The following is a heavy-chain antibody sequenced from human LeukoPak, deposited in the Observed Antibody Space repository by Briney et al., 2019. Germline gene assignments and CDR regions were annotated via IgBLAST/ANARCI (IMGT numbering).Heavy chain of an antibody. D-gene: IGHD3-9*01. J-gene: IGHJ6*02. CDR2: IYYSGST. CDR3: ARGARYFDF. CDR1: GGSISSYY. V-gene: IGHV4-59*01. Sequence: PSETLSLTCTVSGGSISSYYWSWIRQPPGKGLEWIGYIYYSGSTNYNPSLKSRVTISADTSKNQFSLKLSSVTAADTAVYYCARGARYFDFSGQGTTVTVSS.